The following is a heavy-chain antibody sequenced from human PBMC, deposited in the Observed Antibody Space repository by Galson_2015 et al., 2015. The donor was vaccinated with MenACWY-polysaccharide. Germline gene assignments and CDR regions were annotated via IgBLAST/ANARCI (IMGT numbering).Heavy chain of an antibody. V-gene: IGHV3-7*01. D-gene: IGHD2-2*01. CDR1: GLTFSNWW. CDR2: IKKDGSEK. Sequence: SLRLSCAASGLTFSNWWMTWVRQAPGKGLEWVASIKKDGSEKYYVDSAKGRFTISRDNAKNTLYLQMNSLRAEDTAVYYCAVHCSSTSCYSPLSRLWGQGTMVTVSS. J-gene: IGHJ3*01. CDR3: AVHCSSTSCYSPLSRL.